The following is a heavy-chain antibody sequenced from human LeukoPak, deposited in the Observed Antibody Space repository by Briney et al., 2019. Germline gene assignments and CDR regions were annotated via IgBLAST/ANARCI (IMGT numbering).Heavy chain of an antibody. V-gene: IGHV1-8*02. CDR3: ARENDYGDLYDY. CDR2: MNPNSGNT. Sequence: ASVKVSCKASGYTFTGYYMHWVRQAPGQGLEWMGWMNPNSGNTGYAQKFQGRVTMTRNTSISTAYMELSSLRSEDTAVYYCARENDYGDLYDYWGQGTLVTVSS. J-gene: IGHJ4*02. D-gene: IGHD4-17*01. CDR1: GYTFTGYY.